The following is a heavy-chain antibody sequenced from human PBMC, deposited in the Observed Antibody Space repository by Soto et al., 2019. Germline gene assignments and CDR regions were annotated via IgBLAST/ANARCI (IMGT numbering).Heavy chain of an antibody. CDR3: ATSTAGVSVFHD. CDR1: GDTFSRSI. J-gene: IGHJ4*02. V-gene: IGHV1-69*02. CDR2: IIPVLGVG. D-gene: IGHD1-1*01. Sequence: QVQLVQSGAEIKNRGSSVKVSCKASGDTFSRSIISWVRQAPGQRLEWMGRIIPVLGVGNHAQNCQGRVTVTADKSTSTASLELSSLKSEDTAIYYFATSTAGVSVFHDWGQGTLVTVSS.